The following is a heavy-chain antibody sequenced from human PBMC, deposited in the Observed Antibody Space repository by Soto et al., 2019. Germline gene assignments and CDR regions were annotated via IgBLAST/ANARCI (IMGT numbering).Heavy chain of an antibody. CDR1: GYTFTIYG. CDR3: AREERQLVEVGDAFDI. D-gene: IGHD6-6*01. J-gene: IGHJ3*02. Sequence: GASVKVSCKASGYTFTIYGISWVRQAPGQGLEWMGWISAYNGNTNYAQKLQGRVTMTTDTSTSTAYMELRSLRSDDTAVYYCAREERQLVEVGDAFDIWGQGKMVTV. V-gene: IGHV1-18*01. CDR2: ISAYNGNT.